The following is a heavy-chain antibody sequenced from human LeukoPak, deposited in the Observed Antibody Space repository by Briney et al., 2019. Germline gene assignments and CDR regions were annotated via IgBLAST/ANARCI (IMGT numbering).Heavy chain of an antibody. Sequence: GGSLRLSCAASGFTFSSYWMSWVRQAPGKGPEWVANIKQDGSEKYYVDSVKGRFTISRDNAKNSLYLQMNSLRAEDTAVYYCARVGYSYGPNWFDPWGQGTLVTVSS. V-gene: IGHV3-7*01. CDR1: GFTFSSYW. CDR3: ARVGYSYGPNWFDP. J-gene: IGHJ5*02. D-gene: IGHD5-18*01. CDR2: IKQDGSEK.